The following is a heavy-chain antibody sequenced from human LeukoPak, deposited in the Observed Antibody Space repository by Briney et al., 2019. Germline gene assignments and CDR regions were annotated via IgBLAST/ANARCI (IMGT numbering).Heavy chain of an antibody. Sequence: GGSLRLSCAASGFTFDDYAMHWVRQAPGRGLEWVSGISGSGGSTYYADSVKGRFTISRDNSKNTLYLQMNSLRAEDTAVYYCAKDRTGYYYYGMDVWGQGTTVTVSS. D-gene: IGHD7-27*01. CDR3: AKDRTGYYYYGMDV. J-gene: IGHJ6*02. CDR1: GFTFDDYA. CDR2: ISGSGGST. V-gene: IGHV3-23*01.